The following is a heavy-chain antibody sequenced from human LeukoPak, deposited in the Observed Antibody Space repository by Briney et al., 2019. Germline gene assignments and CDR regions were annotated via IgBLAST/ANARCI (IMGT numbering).Heavy chain of an antibody. CDR3: ARWQKHYYYMDV. V-gene: IGHV1-2*02. CDR2: INPNSGGT. CDR1: GYTFTGYY. J-gene: IGHJ6*03. Sequence: ASVKVSCKASGYTFTGYYMHWVRQAPGQGLEWMGWINPNSGGTNYAQKLQGRVTMTTDTSTSTAYVELRSLRSDDTAVYYCARWQKHYYYMDVWGKGTTVTISS.